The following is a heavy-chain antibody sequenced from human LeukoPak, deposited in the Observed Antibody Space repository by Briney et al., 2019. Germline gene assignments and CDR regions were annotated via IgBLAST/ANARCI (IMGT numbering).Heavy chain of an antibody. CDR3: ARGRFLEWLYWFDP. V-gene: IGHV4-34*01. CDR2: INHSGST. J-gene: IGHJ5*02. D-gene: IGHD3-3*01. CDR1: GGSFSGYY. Sequence: SETLSLTCAVYGGSFSGYYWSWIRQPPGKGLEWIGEINHSGSTNYNPSLKSRVTISVDTSKNQFSLKLSSVTAADTAVYYCARGRFLEWLYWFDPWGQGTLVTVPS.